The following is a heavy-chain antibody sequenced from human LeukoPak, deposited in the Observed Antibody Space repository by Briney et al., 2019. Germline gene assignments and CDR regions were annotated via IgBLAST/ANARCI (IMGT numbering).Heavy chain of an antibody. V-gene: IGHV3-30*04. CDR2: ISYDGSNK. CDR1: GFTFSSYA. D-gene: IGHD3-10*01. Sequence: GRSLRLACAASGFTFSSYAMRWVREAPGKALEWVAVISYDGSNKYYADSVKGRFTISRDNSKNTLYLQMNSLRAEDTAVYYCAREHLWSRSSLDYWGQGTLVTVSS. CDR3: AREHLWSRSSLDY. J-gene: IGHJ4*02.